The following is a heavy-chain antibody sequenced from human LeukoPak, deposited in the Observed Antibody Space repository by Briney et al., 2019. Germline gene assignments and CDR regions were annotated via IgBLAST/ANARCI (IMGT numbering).Heavy chain of an antibody. CDR1: GFTLSSYA. CDR2: VDGGGGGT. V-gene: IGHV3-23*01. Sequence: GGSLRLSCAASGFTLSSYAMTWVRQAPGRGLEWVSSVDGGGGGTYYADSVKGRFTISRDNSKNTLYLQMNSLRAEDTAVYYCARNGYSSSWYRNWGQGTLVTVSS. J-gene: IGHJ4*02. CDR3: ARNGYSSSWYRN. D-gene: IGHD6-13*01.